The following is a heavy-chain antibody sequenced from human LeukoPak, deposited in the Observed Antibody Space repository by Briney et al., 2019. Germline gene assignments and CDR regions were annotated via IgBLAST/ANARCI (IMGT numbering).Heavy chain of an antibody. J-gene: IGHJ3*01. CDR1: GDSITSFD. CDR3: ARARGIGIVESRVAFDL. V-gene: IGHV4-4*07. D-gene: IGHD3-22*01. Sequence: PSETLSLTCSVSGDSITSFDWSWVRQPAGKGLEWIGRIYSNEHTYSNPSLRGRVTISVDKSRNLVSLRLSSVAAADTGVYYCARARGIGIVESRVAFDLWGQGTMVTVSS. CDR2: IYSNEHT.